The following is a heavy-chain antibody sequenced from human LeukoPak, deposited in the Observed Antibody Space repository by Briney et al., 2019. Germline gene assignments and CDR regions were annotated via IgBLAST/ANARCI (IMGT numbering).Heavy chain of an antibody. CDR1: GFTFSSYS. CDR3: ARDKDGSPGGY. J-gene: IGHJ4*02. D-gene: IGHD3-16*01. CDR2: ISSSSIYI. Sequence: GGSLRLSCAASGFTFSSYSMNWVRQAPGKGLEWFSSISSSSIYIYYADSVKGRFTISRDNAKNSLYLQMNSLRAEDTAVYYCARDKDGSPGGYWGQGTLVTVSS. V-gene: IGHV3-21*01.